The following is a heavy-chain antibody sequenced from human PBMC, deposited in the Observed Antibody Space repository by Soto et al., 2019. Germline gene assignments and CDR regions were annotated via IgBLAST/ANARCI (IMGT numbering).Heavy chain of an antibody. V-gene: IGHV4-30-4*01. CDR3: AREGGYAPVDC. Sequence: QVQLQESSPGLVQPSQTLSLTCTVSGDSISSGAYYWSWIRQPPGKGLEWIGYIYHSGATYYNPSLGGRVTMSVATPKNPFSLRLSSVTAADTAVYYCAREGGYAPVDCWGQGPLVTVSS. D-gene: IGHD2-2*01. J-gene: IGHJ4*02. CDR2: IYHSGAT. CDR1: GDSISSGAYY.